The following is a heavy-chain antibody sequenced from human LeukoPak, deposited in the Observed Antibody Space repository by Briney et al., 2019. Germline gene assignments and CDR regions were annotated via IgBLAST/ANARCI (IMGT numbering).Heavy chain of an antibody. D-gene: IGHD6-19*01. CDR2: IKQDGSEK. J-gene: IGHJ4*02. Sequence: SGGSLRLSCAASGFTFSSYWMSWVRQAPGKGLEWVANIKQDGSEKYYVDSVKGRFTISRDNAKNSLYLQMNSLSAEDTAVYYCARDHRGWVYYFDYWGQGTLVTVSS. CDR1: GFTFSSYW. CDR3: ARDHRGWVYYFDY. V-gene: IGHV3-7*01.